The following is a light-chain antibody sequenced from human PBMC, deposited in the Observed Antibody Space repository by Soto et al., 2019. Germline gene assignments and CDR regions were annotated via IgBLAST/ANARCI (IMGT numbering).Light chain of an antibody. J-gene: IGKJ1*01. V-gene: IGKV3-20*01. CDR3: QQYGSSPGT. CDR1: QSVSSSY. Sequence: EIVLTQSPGTLSLSPGERATLSCRASQSVSSSYLAWYQQKPCQAPRLLIYGASSRATGIPDRFSGSGFGTDFTFTISRLEPEDFAVYYCQQYGSSPGTFGQGTKVDIK. CDR2: GAS.